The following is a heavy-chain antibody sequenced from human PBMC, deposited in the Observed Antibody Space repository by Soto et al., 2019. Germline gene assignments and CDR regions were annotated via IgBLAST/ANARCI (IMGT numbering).Heavy chain of an antibody. CDR1: GCTFSSYT. J-gene: IGHJ4*02. CDR2: IIPILGIA. Sequence: QVQLVQSGAEVKKPGSSVKVSCKASGCTFSSYTISWVRQAPGQGLEWMGRIIPILGIANYAQKFQGRVTITADKSTSTAYMELSSLRSEDTAVYYCAREYGYGSGSYVDYWGQGTLVNVSS. CDR3: AREYGYGSGSYVDY. V-gene: IGHV1-69*08. D-gene: IGHD3-10*01.